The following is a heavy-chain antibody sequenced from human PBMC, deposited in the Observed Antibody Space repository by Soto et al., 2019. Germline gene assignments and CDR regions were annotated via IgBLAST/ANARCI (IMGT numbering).Heavy chain of an antibody. CDR2: ISSNGGST. CDR1: GFTFSSYA. CDR3: VKSNYHSSSWYSYYGMDV. Sequence: PGGSLRLSCSASGFTFSSYAMHWVRQAPGNGLEYVSAISSNGGSTYYADSVKGRFTISRDNSKNTLYLQMSSLRAEDTAVYYCVKSNYHSSSWYSYYGMDVWGQGTTVTVSS. V-gene: IGHV3-64D*08. J-gene: IGHJ6*02. D-gene: IGHD6-13*01.